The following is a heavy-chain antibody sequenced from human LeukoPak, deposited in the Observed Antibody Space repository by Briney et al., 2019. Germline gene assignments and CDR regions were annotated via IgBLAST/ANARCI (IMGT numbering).Heavy chain of an antibody. Sequence: PAGGSLRLSCAASGFTFSSYAINWVRQAPGKGLEWVSAISGSGDSTYYADSVKGRFTISRDNSDNTLYLQMNSLRAEDTAVYYCAELGITMIGGVWGKGTTVTISS. D-gene: IGHD3-10*02. V-gene: IGHV3-23*01. CDR1: GFTFSSYA. CDR2: ISGSGDST. J-gene: IGHJ6*04. CDR3: AELGITMIGGV.